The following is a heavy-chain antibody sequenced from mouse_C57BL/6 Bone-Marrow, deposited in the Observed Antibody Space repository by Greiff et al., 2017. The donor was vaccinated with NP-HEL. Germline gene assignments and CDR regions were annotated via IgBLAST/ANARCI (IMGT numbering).Heavy chain of an antibody. CDR1: GYTFTGYW. J-gene: IGHJ3*01. Sequence: QVQLQQSGAELMKPGASVTLSCKATGYTFTGYWFEWVKQRPGHGLEWMGEFLPGSGSTNYNEKFKGTAPFTADTSTNTAYMQLSSLTTEDSANYYGAGQLRLRWVAYWGQAALVTV. CDR3: AGQLRLRWVAY. V-gene: IGHV1-9*01. CDR2: FLPGSGST. D-gene: IGHD3-2*02.